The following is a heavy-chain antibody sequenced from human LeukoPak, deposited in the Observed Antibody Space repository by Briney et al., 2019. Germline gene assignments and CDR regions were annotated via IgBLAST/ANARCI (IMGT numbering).Heavy chain of an antibody. J-gene: IGHJ4*02. V-gene: IGHV4-34*01. CDR1: GGSFSGYY. Sequence: PSDTLSLTCAVYGGSFSGYYWSWIRQPPGKGLEWIGEINHSGSTNYNPSLKSRVTISVDTSKNQFSLKLSSVTAADTAVYYCARVFSGSGSYYKAAPFDYWGQGTLITVSS. D-gene: IGHD3-10*01. CDR2: INHSGST. CDR3: ARVFSGSGSYYKAAPFDY.